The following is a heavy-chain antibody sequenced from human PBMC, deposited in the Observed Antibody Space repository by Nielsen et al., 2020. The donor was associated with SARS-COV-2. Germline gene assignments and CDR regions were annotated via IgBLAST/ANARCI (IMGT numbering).Heavy chain of an antibody. Sequence: GESLKISCAASGFSFSDYAIHWVRQAPGKGLEWVAVIWYDGSNKYYADSVKGRFTISRDNSKNTLYLQMNSLRAEDTAVYYCARDIFGVVYGMDVWGQGTTVTVSS. V-gene: IGHV3-33*08. CDR1: GFSFSDYA. CDR2: IWYDGSNK. J-gene: IGHJ6*02. CDR3: ARDIFGVVYGMDV. D-gene: IGHD3-3*02.